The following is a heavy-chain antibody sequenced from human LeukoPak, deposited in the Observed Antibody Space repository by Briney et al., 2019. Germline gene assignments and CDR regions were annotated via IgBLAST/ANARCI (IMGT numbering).Heavy chain of an antibody. CDR1: GFIFNDYA. CDR2: ISRDSGTI. V-gene: IGHV3-9*01. CDR3: AKDRD. J-gene: IGHJ4*02. Sequence: AGGSLRLSCAASGFIFNDYAMHWVRQAPGKGLEWVSGISRDSGTIVYADSVKGRFTISRDNAKNSLYLQMNSLRAEDTALYYCAKDRDWGQGTLVTVSS.